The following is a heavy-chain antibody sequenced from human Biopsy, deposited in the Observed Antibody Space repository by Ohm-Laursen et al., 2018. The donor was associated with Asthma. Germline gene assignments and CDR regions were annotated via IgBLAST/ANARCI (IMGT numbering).Heavy chain of an antibody. CDR2: ISGNSGIT. CDR3: AKDRSGTGYGFDY. J-gene: IGHJ4*02. Sequence: SLRLSCAASGFTFRAHAMSWVRQAPGKGLEWASTISGNSGITYYADSVKGRFTISRDDSQNTLYLHMDSLSAEDTAVYYCAKDRSGTGYGFDYWGQGTLVTVSS. CDR1: GFTFRAHA. V-gene: IGHV3-23*01. D-gene: IGHD6-13*01.